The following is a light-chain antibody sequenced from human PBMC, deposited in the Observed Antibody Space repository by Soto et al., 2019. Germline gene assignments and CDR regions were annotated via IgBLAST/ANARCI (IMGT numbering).Light chain of an antibody. J-gene: IGKJ4*01. CDR1: QGVGVW. CDR3: QQAYSHPLT. V-gene: IGKV1-12*01. Sequence: DIQMTQSPSSVSASVGDTVTITCRASQGVGVWLGWYQQKPGKAPHLLIYGASGLQVGVPSRFSGSVSGADFTLTISNLQPEDFATYYCQQAYSHPLTFGGVTKVEIK. CDR2: GAS.